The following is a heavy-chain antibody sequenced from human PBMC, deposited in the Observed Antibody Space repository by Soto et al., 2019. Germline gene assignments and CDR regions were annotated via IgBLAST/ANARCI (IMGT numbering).Heavy chain of an antibody. V-gene: IGHV1-58*01. CDR1: GFTFTSSA. J-gene: IGHJ6*02. CDR3: ARGESIGDV. CDR2: FVVGSGNT. Sequence: ASVKVSCKASGFTFTSSAVQWVRQARGQLLEWLGWFVVGSGNTNYAQMLQGRVTMTTDTSTSTAYMELRSLRSDDTAVYYCARGESIGDVWGQGTTVTVSS. D-gene: IGHD6-6*01.